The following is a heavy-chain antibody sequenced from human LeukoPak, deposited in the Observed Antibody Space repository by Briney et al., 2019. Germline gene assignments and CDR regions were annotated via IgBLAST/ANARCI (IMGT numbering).Heavy chain of an antibody. J-gene: IGHJ3*02. CDR3: ASSNTGSYDDAFDI. CDR2: IYYSGST. CDR1: GDSITSYY. V-gene: IGHV4-59*01. D-gene: IGHD1-26*01. Sequence: SETLSLTCTVSGDSITSYYWSWVRQPAGKGLEWIGYIYYSGSTKYNPSLKSRVSISVDTSKNQFSLKLNSVTAADTAVYYCASSNTGSYDDAFDIWGQGTMVTVSS.